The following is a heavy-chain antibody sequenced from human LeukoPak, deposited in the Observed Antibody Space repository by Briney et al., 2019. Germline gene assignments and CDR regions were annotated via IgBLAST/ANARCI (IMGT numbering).Heavy chain of an antibody. D-gene: IGHD3-3*01. J-gene: IGHJ5*01. V-gene: IGHV4-39*01. Sequence: SETLSLTCTVSGGSISSYFWGWIRQPPGKGLEWIGSIYDSGSTHYSPSLKSRVTLSVDTSKNQFSLKLTSVTAADTAVYYCARHAIFGVIITRSNWFDSWGQGTLVTVSS. CDR2: IYDSGST. CDR1: GGSISSYF. CDR3: ARHAIFGVIITRSNWFDS.